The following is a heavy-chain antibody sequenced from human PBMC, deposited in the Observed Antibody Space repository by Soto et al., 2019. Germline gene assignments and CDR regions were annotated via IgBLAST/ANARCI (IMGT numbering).Heavy chain of an antibody. CDR2: INDSGNT. J-gene: IGHJ4*02. V-gene: IGHV4-34*01. CDR3: VGGRGRLVGFDY. D-gene: IGHD2-8*02. CDR1: TESFSNYY. Sequence: QVQLQQWGAGLLKPSETLSLTCAVNTESFSNYYWSGIRQPPGKGLEWVGEINDSGNTNYSPSLKGRVTISVDTFKNQFSLKLASVTAADTAIYYCVGGRGRLVGFDYWGQGTLVTVSS.